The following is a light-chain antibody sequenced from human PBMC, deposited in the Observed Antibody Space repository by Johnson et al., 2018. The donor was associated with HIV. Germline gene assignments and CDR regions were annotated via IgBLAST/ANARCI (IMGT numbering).Light chain of an antibody. CDR2: ENN. CDR1: SSNIGNNY. CDR3: GTWDSSLSALYV. J-gene: IGLJ1*01. V-gene: IGLV1-51*02. Sequence: QSVLTQPPSVSAAPGQKVTISCSGSSSNIGNNYVSWYQQLPGTAPKLLIYENNKRPSGIPDRFSGSKSATSATLGITGLQTGDEAEYYCGTWDSSLSALYVFGTGTKVTVL.